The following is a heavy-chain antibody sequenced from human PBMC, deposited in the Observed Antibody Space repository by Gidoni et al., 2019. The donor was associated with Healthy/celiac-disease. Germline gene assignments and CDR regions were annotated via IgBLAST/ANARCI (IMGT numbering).Heavy chain of an antibody. V-gene: IGHV3-30*18. J-gene: IGHJ4*02. D-gene: IGHD6-19*01. Sequence: QVQLVASGGGVVQPGRSLRLSCAASGFTFSSHGMHWVRQAPGKGLEWVAVISDDGSNKYYADSVKGRFTISRDNSKNTLYLQMNSLRAEDTAVYYCAKDGINSSGWQGYFDYWGQGTLVTVSS. CDR3: AKDGINSSGWQGYFDY. CDR2: ISDDGSNK. CDR1: GFTFSSHG.